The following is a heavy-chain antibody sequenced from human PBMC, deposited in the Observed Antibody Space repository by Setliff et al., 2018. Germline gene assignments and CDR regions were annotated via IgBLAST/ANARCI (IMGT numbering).Heavy chain of an antibody. CDR3: AKIGRGGTFDQFFQD. V-gene: IGHV7-4-1*02. J-gene: IGHJ1*01. CDR2: INTITGNP. Sequence: ASVKVSCKASGYTFSSYAMNWVRQAPGQGLEWMGRINTITGNPTYAQGFTGRFVFSLDTSVSTAYLQISSLKPEDTAVYYCAKIGRGGTFDQFFQDWGHGTLVTVSS. CDR1: GYTFSSYA. D-gene: IGHD1-26*01.